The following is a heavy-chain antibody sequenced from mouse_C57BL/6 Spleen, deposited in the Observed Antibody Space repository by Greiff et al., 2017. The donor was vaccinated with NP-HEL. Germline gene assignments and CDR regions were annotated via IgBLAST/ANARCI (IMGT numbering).Heavy chain of an antibody. J-gene: IGHJ4*01. D-gene: IGHD2-4*01. CDR3: AREGLRRGYAMDY. CDR1: GYAFSSYW. V-gene: IGHV1-80*01. CDR2: IYPGDGAT. Sequence: QVQLQQSGAELVKPGASVKISCKASGYAFSSYWMNWVKQRPGKGLEWLGQIYPGDGATNYNGKFKGTATLTADKSSRTAFMQLSSLTSEDSAVFVCAREGLRRGYAMDYWGQGTSVTVSS.